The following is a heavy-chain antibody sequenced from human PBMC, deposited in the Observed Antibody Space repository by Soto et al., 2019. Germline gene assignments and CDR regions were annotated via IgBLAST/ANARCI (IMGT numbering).Heavy chain of an antibody. D-gene: IGHD1-26*01. Sequence: GVSLRLSCAASGFTFSSYAMHWVRQAPGKGLEWVAVISYDGSNKYYADSVKGRFTISRDNSKNTLYLQMNSLRAEDTAVYYCARTTTDYYYGMDVWGQGTTVTVSS. V-gene: IGHV3-30-3*01. J-gene: IGHJ6*02. CDR3: ARTTTDYYYGMDV. CDR1: GFTFSSYA. CDR2: ISYDGSNK.